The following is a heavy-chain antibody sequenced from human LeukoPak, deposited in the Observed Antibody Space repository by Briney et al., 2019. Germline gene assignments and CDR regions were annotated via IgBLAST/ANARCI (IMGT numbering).Heavy chain of an antibody. V-gene: IGHV4-39*07. CDR1: GGSISSSSYN. CDR2: FYYSGST. CDR3: AREERGSYERGAFDI. D-gene: IGHD1-26*01. J-gene: IGHJ3*02. Sequence: PSETLSLTCTVSGGSISSSSYNWGWIRQPPGKGLEWIGSFYYSGSTYYNPSLKSRVTISVDTSKNQFSLKLSSVTAADTAVYYCAREERGSYERGAFDIWGQGTMVTVSS.